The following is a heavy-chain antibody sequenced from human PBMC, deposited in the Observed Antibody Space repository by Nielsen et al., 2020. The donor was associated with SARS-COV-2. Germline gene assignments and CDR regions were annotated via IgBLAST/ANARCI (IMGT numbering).Heavy chain of an antibody. Sequence: GASLKISYAASGFTFSSYSMNWVRQAPGKGLEWVSYISSSSSTIYYADSVKGRFTISRDNAKNSLYLQMNSLRDGDTAVYYCARDLYYGSGKTFDYWGQGTLVTVSS. D-gene: IGHD3-10*01. J-gene: IGHJ4*02. CDR1: GFTFSSYS. CDR3: ARDLYYGSGKTFDY. V-gene: IGHV3-48*02. CDR2: ISSSSSTI.